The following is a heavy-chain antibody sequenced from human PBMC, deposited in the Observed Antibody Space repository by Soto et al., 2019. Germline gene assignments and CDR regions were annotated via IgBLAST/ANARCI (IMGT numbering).Heavy chain of an antibody. V-gene: IGHV1-69*01. J-gene: IGHJ6*02. Sequence: QVQLVQSGAEVKKPGSSVKVSCKASGGTFSSYAISWVRQAPGQGLEWMGGIIPIFGTANYAQKFQGRVTITADESTSTAYMELSSLRSEDTAVYYCARGGCSSTSCYGTRYGMDGWGQGTTVTVSS. CDR2: IIPIFGTA. CDR1: GGTFSSYA. CDR3: ARGGCSSTSCYGTRYGMDG. D-gene: IGHD2-2*01.